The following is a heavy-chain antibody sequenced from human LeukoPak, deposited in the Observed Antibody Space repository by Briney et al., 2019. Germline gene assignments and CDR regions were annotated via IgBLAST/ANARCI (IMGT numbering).Heavy chain of an antibody. J-gene: IGHJ6*03. D-gene: IGHD3-10*01. V-gene: IGHV3-23*01. CDR3: AKGCCGSGENRYYYYYYYYMDV. CDR2: ISGRSGTT. CDR1: GFTFTSSA. Sequence: GGSLRLSCVASGFTFTSSAMSWVRQAPGKGLEWVSAISGRSGTTYYADSVKGRFTISRDNSKSTLYLQMNSLRAEDTAVYYCAKGCCGSGENRYYYYYYYYMDVWGKGTTVTISS.